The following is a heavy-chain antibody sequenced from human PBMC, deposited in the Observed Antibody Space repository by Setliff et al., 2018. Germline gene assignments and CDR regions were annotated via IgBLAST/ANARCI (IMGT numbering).Heavy chain of an antibody. D-gene: IGHD3-10*01. Sequence: LRLSCAASGFTFRKHALAWVRQAPGKGLQWVSSVSGSGMTRDYTDSVKGRFTISRDNAKNSLYLQMNSLRAEDTAVYYCAKVEGPGVDYWGQGTLVTVSS. J-gene: IGHJ4*02. CDR1: GFTFRKHA. CDR3: AKVEGPGVDY. V-gene: IGHV3-23*01. CDR2: VSGSGMTR.